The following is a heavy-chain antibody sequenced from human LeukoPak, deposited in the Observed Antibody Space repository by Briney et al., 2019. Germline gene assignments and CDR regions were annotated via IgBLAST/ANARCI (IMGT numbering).Heavy chain of an antibody. CDR3: ASNTGSDSSGYTY. V-gene: IGHV1-18*04. CDR2: ISVYNGDT. D-gene: IGHD3-22*01. J-gene: IGHJ4*02. Sequence: ASVKVSCKASGYTFTGYWMHWVRQAPGQGLEWMGWISVYNGDTNYAQKFQGRATMTTETSTSTAYMELRSLISNDTAVYYCASNTGSDSSGYTYWGQGTLVTVSS. CDR1: GYTFTGYW.